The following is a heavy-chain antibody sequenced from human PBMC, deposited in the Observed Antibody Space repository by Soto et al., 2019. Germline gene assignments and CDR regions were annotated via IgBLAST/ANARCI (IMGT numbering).Heavy chain of an antibody. Sequence: QVQLVESGGGVVQPGRSPRLSCAASGFPFSNFGMHWVRQAPGKGLVWVAAISSDGGDKYYSHSVKDRFTISRDNSKNTVFLQMISLRVEDTAVYYCVKGSEVARQELDHWGQGILVTVSS. D-gene: IGHD2-15*01. CDR3: VKGSEVARQELDH. CDR2: ISSDGGDK. J-gene: IGHJ4*02. CDR1: GFPFSNFG. V-gene: IGHV3-30*18.